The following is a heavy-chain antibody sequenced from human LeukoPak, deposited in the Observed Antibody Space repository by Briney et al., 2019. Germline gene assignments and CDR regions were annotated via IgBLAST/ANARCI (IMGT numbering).Heavy chain of an antibody. Sequence: SETLSLTCTVSGDSISSYYWSWIRQPPGKGLEWIGYIYYSGSTNYNPSLKSRVTISVDTSKNQFSLKLSSVTAADTAVYYCAREGPLPYYYYGMDVWGQGTTVTVSS. V-gene: IGHV4-59*01. D-gene: IGHD2-2*01. CDR3: AREGPLPYYYYGMDV. CDR2: IYYSGST. J-gene: IGHJ6*02. CDR1: GDSISSYY.